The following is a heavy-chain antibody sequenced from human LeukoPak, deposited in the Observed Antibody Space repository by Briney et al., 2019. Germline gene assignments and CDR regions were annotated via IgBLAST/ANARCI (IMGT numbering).Heavy chain of an antibody. CDR1: GYRFRDHY. CDR3: ARGYFGDYVLDT. J-gene: IGHJ5*02. CDR2: INPNSGGT. V-gene: IGHV1-2*02. D-gene: IGHD4-17*01. Sequence: APVKVSCKAYGYRFRDHYIHWVRQAPGQGLEYLGWINPNSGGTNYAQKFQGRVTLTRDTSIDTAYIRLHSLTSDDTAVYYCARGYFGDYVLDTWGQGALITVSS.